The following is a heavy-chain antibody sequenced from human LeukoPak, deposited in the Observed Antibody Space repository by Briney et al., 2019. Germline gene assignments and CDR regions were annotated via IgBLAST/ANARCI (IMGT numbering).Heavy chain of an antibody. Sequence: GGSLRLSCAASGFTFSSYAMSWVRQAPGKGLEWVSAISGSGGSTYYADPVKGRFTISRDNSKNTLYLQMNSLRAEDTAVFYCAKDDPDHTLIAAVGMDWGQGTLVTVSS. CDR2: ISGSGGST. D-gene: IGHD6-13*01. CDR1: GFTFSSYA. CDR3: AKDDPDHTLIAAVGMD. V-gene: IGHV3-23*01. J-gene: IGHJ4*02.